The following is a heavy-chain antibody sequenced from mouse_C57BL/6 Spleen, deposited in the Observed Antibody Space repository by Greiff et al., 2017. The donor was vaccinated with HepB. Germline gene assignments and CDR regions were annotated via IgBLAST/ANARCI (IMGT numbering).Heavy chain of an antibody. CDR1: GFTFSDYG. J-gene: IGHJ2*01. Sequence: EVQVVESGGGLVKPGGSLKLSCAASGFTFSDYGMHWVRQAPEKGLEWVAYISSGSSTIYYADTVKGRFTISRDNAKNTLFLQMTSLRSEDTAMYYCARSPLFDYWGQGTTLTVSS. CDR2: ISSGSSTI. CDR3: ARSPLFDY. V-gene: IGHV5-17*01.